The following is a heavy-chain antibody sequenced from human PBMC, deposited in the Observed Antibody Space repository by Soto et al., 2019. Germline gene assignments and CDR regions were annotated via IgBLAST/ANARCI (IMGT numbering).Heavy chain of an antibody. CDR2: MNPNSGNT. D-gene: IGHD2-2*01. CDR3: AREGVPIVLVPAAYYYYGMYV. CDR1: GYTFTSYD. Sequence: QVQLVQSGAEVKKPGASVKVSCKASGYTFTSYDINWVRQATGQGLEWMGWMNPNSGNTGYAKKFQGRDTMTVNTSFSTAYMALSILRSEDTAVYYCAREGVPIVLVPAAYYYYGMYVWGQGTPVTVSS. J-gene: IGHJ6*02. V-gene: IGHV1-8*01.